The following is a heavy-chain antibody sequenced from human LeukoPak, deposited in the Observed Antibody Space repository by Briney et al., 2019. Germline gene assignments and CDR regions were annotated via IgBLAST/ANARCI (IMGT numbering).Heavy chain of an antibody. D-gene: IGHD6-13*01. CDR2: INPSGGST. V-gene: IGHV1-46*01. CDR1: GYTFTSYY. J-gene: IGHJ4*02. CDR3: ARVPGGSAAAGNY. Sequence: ASVKVSCKASGYTFTSYYMHWVRQAPGQGLEWMGIINPSGGSTSYAQKFQGRVTITADESTSTAYMELSSLRSEDTAVYYCARVPGGSAAAGNYWGQGALVTVSS.